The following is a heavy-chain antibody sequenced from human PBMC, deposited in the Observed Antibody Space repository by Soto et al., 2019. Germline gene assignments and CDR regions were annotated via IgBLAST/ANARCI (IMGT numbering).Heavy chain of an antibody. CDR2: ISYDGSNK. V-gene: IGHV3-30-3*01. J-gene: IGHJ4*02. CDR1: GFTFSSYA. Sequence: QVQLVESGGGVVQPGRSLRLSCAASGFTFSSYAMHWVRQAPGKGLEWVAVISYDGSNKYYADSVKGRFTISRDNSNNSRYLQMNSRRAEDTAVYYCARAYEGDYFDYWGQGTLVTVSS. D-gene: IGHD3-16*01. CDR3: ARAYEGDYFDY.